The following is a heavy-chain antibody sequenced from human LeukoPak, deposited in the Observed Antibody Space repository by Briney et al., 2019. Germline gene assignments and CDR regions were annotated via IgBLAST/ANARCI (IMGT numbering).Heavy chain of an antibody. CDR3: ARVFHPINGYGSGSYSFLGSLDP. CDR2: IIPIFNTA. V-gene: IGHV1-69*13. Sequence: ASVKVSCKASGGTFSSYAISWVRQAPGQGLEWMGGIIPIFNTANYAQEFQGRVTMTADESTRTAYMELTSLRSEDTAVYYCARVFHPINGYGSGSYSFLGSLDPWGQGTLVTVSS. J-gene: IGHJ5*02. CDR1: GGTFSSYA. D-gene: IGHD3-10*01.